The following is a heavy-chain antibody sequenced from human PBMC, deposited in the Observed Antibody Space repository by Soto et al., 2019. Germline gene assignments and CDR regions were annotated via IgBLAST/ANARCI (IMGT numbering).Heavy chain of an antibody. Sequence: LSLTCTVSGASINSGGYYWSWIRQLPGKGLEWIGYIYFSGSTYYNPSLESRVTISLDTSQDQFSLKLSSVTAADTAVYYCASGNAWEALLAYWGQGTLVTVSS. D-gene: IGHD1-26*01. CDR2: IYFSGST. CDR1: GASINSGGYY. CDR3: ASGNAWEALLAY. V-gene: IGHV4-31*03. J-gene: IGHJ4*02.